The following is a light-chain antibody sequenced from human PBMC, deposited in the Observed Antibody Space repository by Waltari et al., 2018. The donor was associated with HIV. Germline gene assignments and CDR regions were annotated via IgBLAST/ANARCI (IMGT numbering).Light chain of an antibody. V-gene: IGKV2-28*01. CDR2: FAS. CDR3: MEALEVT. Sequence: VLTQFPLALAVTAGEPAYIACRSSLSLLQSNGYNYLDWYLQKPGQSPQLLIYFASNRASGAPDRFSGSGSGRDFTLKISRVEAEDVGVYYCMEALEVTFGQGTKVEIK. J-gene: IGKJ1*01. CDR1: LSLLQSNGYNY.